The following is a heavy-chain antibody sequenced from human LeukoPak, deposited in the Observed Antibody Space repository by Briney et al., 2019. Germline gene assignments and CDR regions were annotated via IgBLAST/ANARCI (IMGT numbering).Heavy chain of an antibody. CDR2: IYYSGST. CDR3: ARDDDQGY. Sequence: SETLSLTCTVSGGSISSYYWSWIRQPPGKGLEWIGYIYYSGSTNYNPSLESRVTISVDTPKNQFSLKLSSVTAADTAVYYCARDDDQGYWGQGTLVTVSS. CDR1: GGSISSYY. D-gene: IGHD2-2*01. V-gene: IGHV4-59*01. J-gene: IGHJ4*02.